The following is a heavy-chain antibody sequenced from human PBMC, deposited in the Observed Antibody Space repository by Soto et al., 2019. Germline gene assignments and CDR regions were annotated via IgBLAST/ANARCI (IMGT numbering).Heavy chain of an antibody. Sequence: QAQLVESGGGLVKPGGSLTLSCAVSGFKVTDYYMSWIRQAPGKGLDWVAMISRSGNTIHYADSVNGRFTISKDNAKNSLYLQMTSLSPEDTAVYYCERGEDVFLYYYMDVWGKGTTVIVSS. CDR2: ISRSGNTI. J-gene: IGHJ6*03. V-gene: IGHV3-11*01. CDR3: ERGEDVFLYYYMDV. CDR1: GFKVTDYY. D-gene: IGHD3-10*02.